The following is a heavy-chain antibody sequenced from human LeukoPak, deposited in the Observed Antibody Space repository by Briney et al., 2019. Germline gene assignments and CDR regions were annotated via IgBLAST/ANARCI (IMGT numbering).Heavy chain of an antibody. CDR3: ASGLSGYYDSSGYHPPFDY. CDR1: GFTFSSYA. Sequence: PGGSLRLSCAASGFTFSSYAMHWVCQAPGKGLEWVAVISYDGSNKYYADSVKGRFTISRDNSKNTLYLQMNSLRAEDTAVYYCASGLSGYYDSSGYHPPFDYWGQGTLVTVSS. D-gene: IGHD3-22*01. J-gene: IGHJ4*02. V-gene: IGHV3-30*04. CDR2: ISYDGSNK.